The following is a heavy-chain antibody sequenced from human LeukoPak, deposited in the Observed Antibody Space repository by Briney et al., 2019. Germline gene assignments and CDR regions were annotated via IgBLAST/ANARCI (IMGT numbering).Heavy chain of an antibody. CDR2: INAGNGNT. V-gene: IGHV1-3*01. D-gene: IGHD3-10*01. CDR3: ARLDGSGSHYDY. Sequence: GASVKVSCKASGGTFSSYAISWVRQAPGQRLEWMGWINAGNGNTKYSQKFQGRVTITRDTSASTAYMELSSLRSEDTAVYYCARLDGSGSHYDYWGQGTLVTVSS. J-gene: IGHJ4*02. CDR1: GGTFSSYA.